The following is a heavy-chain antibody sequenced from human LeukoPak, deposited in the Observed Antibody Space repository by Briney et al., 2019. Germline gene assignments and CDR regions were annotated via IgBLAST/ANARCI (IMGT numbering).Heavy chain of an antibody. CDR3: ARERGGDYSGAFDI. V-gene: IGHV4-59*01. CDR1: GGSINTYY. J-gene: IGHJ3*02. D-gene: IGHD4-11*01. Sequence: PSETLSLTCTVSGGSINTYYWSWIRQSPGKALEWIGYIYYSGSTSYNPSLKSRVTISVDTSKNQFSLKLSSVTAADTAVYYCARERGGDYSGAFDIWGQGTMVTVSS. CDR2: IYYSGST.